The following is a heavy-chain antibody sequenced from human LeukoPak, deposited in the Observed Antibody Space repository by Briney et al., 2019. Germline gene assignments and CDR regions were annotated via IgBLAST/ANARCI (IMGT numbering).Heavy chain of an antibody. D-gene: IGHD3-22*01. V-gene: IGHV3-30*04. Sequence: GGSLRLSCAASGFTFSSYAMHWVRQAPGKGLEWVAVISYDGSNKYYADSVKGRFTISRDNSKNTLYLQMNSLRAEDTAVYYCARAPLSWYYDSSGYYYFDYWGQGTLVTVSS. CDR1: GFTFSSYA. CDR3: ARAPLSWYYDSSGYYYFDY. J-gene: IGHJ4*02. CDR2: ISYDGSNK.